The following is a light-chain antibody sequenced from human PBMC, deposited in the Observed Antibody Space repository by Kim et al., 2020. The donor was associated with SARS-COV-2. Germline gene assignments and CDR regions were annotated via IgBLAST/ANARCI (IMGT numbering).Light chain of an antibody. CDR1: ISNIGTNT. CDR2: SNN. J-gene: IGLJ3*02. V-gene: IGLV1-44*01. CDR3: AAWDDSLNGWV. Sequence: GHSVTISCSGSISNIGTNTVNWYQQLPTTAPKLIIFSNNQRPSGVPDRFSGSKSGSSASLAISGLQSEDEADYYCAAWDDSLNGWVFGGGTQLTVL.